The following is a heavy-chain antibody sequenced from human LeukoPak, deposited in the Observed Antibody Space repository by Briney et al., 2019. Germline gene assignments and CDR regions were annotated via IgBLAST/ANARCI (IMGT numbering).Heavy chain of an antibody. J-gene: IGHJ4*02. Sequence: GGSLRLSCAASGFTFSSYWMHWVRQAPEKGLVWVSRINTDGSSTSYADSVKGRFTISRDNAKNTLYLQMNSLRAEDTAVYYCARAGDSNRYYFDYWGQGTLVTVSS. CDR3: ARAGDSNRYYFDY. V-gene: IGHV3-74*01. CDR1: GFTFSSYW. CDR2: INTDGSST. D-gene: IGHD6-13*01.